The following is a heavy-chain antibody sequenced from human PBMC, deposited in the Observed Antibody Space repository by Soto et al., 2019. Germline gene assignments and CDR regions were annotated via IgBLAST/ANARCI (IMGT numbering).Heavy chain of an antibody. CDR3: AREFYYAMDA. V-gene: IGHV3-11*05. J-gene: IGHJ6*02. CDR2: ISTSGVSS. D-gene: IGHD3-16*01. Sequence: QVQLVESGGALVKPGRSLRLSCEVSGFTFRNYYMAWLRQAPGKGLEWVATISTSGVSSSYGDSVRGRFTISRDDAKNSLYLQMNSLRGEDTALYYCAREFYYAMDAWGQGTTDTVSS. CDR1: GFTFRNYY.